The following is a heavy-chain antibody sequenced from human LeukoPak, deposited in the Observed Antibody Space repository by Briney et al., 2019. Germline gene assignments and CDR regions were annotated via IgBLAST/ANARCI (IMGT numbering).Heavy chain of an antibody. D-gene: IGHD3-10*01. CDR2: INRSGST. V-gene: IGHV4-34*01. CDR1: GGSFSGYY. CDR3: ARENYYGSGSYYPYYYYGMDV. Sequence: SETLSLTCAVYGGSFSGYYWSWIRQPPGKGLEWIGDINRSGSTNYNPSLKSRVTISVDTSKNQFSLKLSSVTAADTAVYYCARENYYGSGSYYPYYYYGMDVWGQGTTVTVSS. J-gene: IGHJ6*02.